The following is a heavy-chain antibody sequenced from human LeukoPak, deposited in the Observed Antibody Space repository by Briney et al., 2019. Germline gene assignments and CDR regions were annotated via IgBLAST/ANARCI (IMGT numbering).Heavy chain of an antibody. J-gene: IGHJ4*02. Sequence: PGGSLGLSCAASGFTFSSYAMHWVRQAPGKGLEWVAVISYDGSNKYYADSVKGRFTISRDNSKNTLYLQMSSLRAEDTAVYYCARAPGQQLAYYFDYWGQGTLVTVSS. CDR1: GFTFSSYA. V-gene: IGHV3-30-3*01. CDR3: ARAPGQQLAYYFDY. CDR2: ISYDGSNK. D-gene: IGHD6-13*01.